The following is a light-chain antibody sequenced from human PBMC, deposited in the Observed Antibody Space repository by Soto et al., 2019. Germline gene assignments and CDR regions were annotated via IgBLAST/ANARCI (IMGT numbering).Light chain of an antibody. CDR3: QQYGSSVWS. Sequence: EIVLTQSPGTLSLSPGERATLSCRASQSFSGTYLAWYQQKPGQAPRLLIYGASNRATGIPDRFSGSGSGTDFTLTISRLEPEDFVVYYCQQYGSSVWSFGQGTKVEIK. CDR1: QSFSGTY. V-gene: IGKV3-20*01. CDR2: GAS. J-gene: IGKJ1*01.